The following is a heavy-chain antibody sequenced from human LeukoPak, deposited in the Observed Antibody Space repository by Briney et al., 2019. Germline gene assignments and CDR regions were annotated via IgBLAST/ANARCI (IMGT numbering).Heavy chain of an antibody. Sequence: RGESLKISCKGSGYSFTSYWIGWVRQMPGKGLEWMGIIYPGDSDTRYSPSFQGQVTISADKSISTAYLQWSSLKASDTAMYYCARVSMLRGVPGDMDVWGKGTTVTVSS. CDR3: ARVSMLRGVPGDMDV. CDR2: IYPGDSDT. D-gene: IGHD3-10*01. CDR1: GYSFTSYW. J-gene: IGHJ6*03. V-gene: IGHV5-51*01.